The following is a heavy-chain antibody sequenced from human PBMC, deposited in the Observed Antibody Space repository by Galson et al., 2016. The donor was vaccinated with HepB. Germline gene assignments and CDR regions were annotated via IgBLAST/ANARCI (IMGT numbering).Heavy chain of an antibody. CDR2: DSMAGRRT. CDR3: ARRHEYCPPVGCSVDY. Sequence: SLRLSCAASGFASRNYGMHWVRQAPGKGLEWVAADSMAGRRTWYAESVKGRFTISRDNFNNMLFLQMSSLRPDDTAVYFCARRHEYCPPVGCSVDYWGQGTLVSVSS. V-gene: IGHV3-30*03. CDR1: GFASRNYG. J-gene: IGHJ4*02. D-gene: IGHD2/OR15-2a*01.